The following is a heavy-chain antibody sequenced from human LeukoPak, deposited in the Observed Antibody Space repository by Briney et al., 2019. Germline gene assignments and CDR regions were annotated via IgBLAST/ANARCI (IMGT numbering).Heavy chain of an antibody. V-gene: IGHV1-8*01. CDR1: GYTFTSYD. D-gene: IGHD2-2*02. J-gene: IGHJ6*02. CDR2: MNPNSGNT. Sequence: ASVKVSCTASGYTFTSYDINWVRQATGQGLEWMGWMNPNSGNTGYAQKFQGRVTMTRNTSISTAYMELSSLRSEDTAVYYCARGDALPHYCSSTSCYRWLWYYYYGMDVWGQGTTVTVSS. CDR3: ARGDALPHYCSSTSCYRWLWYYYYGMDV.